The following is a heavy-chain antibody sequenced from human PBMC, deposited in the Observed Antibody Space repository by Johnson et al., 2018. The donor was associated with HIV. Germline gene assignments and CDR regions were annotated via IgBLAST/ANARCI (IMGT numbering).Heavy chain of an antibody. D-gene: IGHD6-13*01. CDR1: GFTFSSYA. Sequence: QMLLVESGGGVVQPGRSLRLSCAASGFTFSSYAMHCVRQAPGKGLEWVAVISYDGSNKYYADSVKGRFTISRDNSKNTLYLQMNSLIAEDTAVYYCASPLEAAAGPMDAFDIWGQGTMVTVSS. J-gene: IGHJ3*02. CDR2: ISYDGSNK. V-gene: IGHV3-30-3*01. CDR3: ASPLEAAAGPMDAFDI.